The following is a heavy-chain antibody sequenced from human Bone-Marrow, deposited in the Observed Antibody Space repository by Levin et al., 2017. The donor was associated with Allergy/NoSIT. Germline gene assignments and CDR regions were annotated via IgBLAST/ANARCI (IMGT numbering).Heavy chain of an antibody. Sequence: SETLSLTCTVSGGSISSGDYYWSWIRQPPGKGLEWIGYIYYSGSTYYNPSLKSRVTISVDTSKNQFSLKLSSVTAADTAVYYCARESSLDIRGAYYFDYWGQGTLVTVSS. CDR3: ARESSLDIRGAYYFDY. CDR2: IYYSGST. CDR1: GGSISSGDYY. D-gene: IGHD3-22*01. V-gene: IGHV4-30-4*01. J-gene: IGHJ4*02.